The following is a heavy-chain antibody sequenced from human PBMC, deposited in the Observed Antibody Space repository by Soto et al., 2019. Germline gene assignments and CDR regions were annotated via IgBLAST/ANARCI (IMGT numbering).Heavy chain of an antibody. CDR3: ARHMRSGSSLYYFDY. D-gene: IGHD3-10*01. J-gene: IGHJ4*02. Sequence: SETLSLTCTVSGGSISSSSYYWGWIRQPPGKGLEWIGSIYYSGSTYYNPSLKSRVTISVDTSKNQFSLKLSSVTAADTAVYYRARHMRSGSSLYYFDYWGQGTLVTVSS. V-gene: IGHV4-39*01. CDR1: GGSISSSSYY. CDR2: IYYSGST.